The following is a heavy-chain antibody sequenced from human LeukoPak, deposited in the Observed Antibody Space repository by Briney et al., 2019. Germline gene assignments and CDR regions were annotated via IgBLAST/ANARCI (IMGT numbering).Heavy chain of an antibody. V-gene: IGHV4-38-2*02. Sequence: SETLSLTCTVSGYSISSGYYWVWIRQPPGKGLEWIGSIYHSGSTYYNPSLKSRVTTSADTSKNQFSLKLSSVTAADTAVYYCARDNDYCTDVWGKGTTVTVSS. CDR2: IYHSGST. J-gene: IGHJ6*03. CDR3: ARDNDYCTDV. CDR1: GYSISSGYY.